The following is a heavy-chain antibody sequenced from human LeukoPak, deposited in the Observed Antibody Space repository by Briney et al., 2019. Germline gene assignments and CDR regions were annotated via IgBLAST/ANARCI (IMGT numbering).Heavy chain of an antibody. V-gene: IGHV3-33*06. CDR1: GFTFSSYS. J-gene: IGHJ4*02. D-gene: IGHD3-3*01. CDR3: AKGTDFWSGYVFDY. CDR2: IWYDGSNK. Sequence: GGSLRLSCAASGFTFSSYSMHWVRQAPGKGLEWVAVIWYDGSNKYYADSVKGRFTISRDNSKNTLYLQMNSLRAEDTAVYYCAKGTDFWSGYVFDYWGQGTLVTVSS.